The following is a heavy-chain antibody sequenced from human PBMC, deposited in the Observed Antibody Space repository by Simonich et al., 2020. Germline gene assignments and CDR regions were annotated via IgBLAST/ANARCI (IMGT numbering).Heavy chain of an antibody. CDR1: GFTFSSYS. Sequence: GGGLVKPGGSLRLSCAASGFTFSSYSMNWVRQAPGKGLEWGSSISSSSIYIYYADSVKGRFTISRDNAKNSLYLQMNSLRAEDTAVYYCARDTSYYGSGSYYFDYWGQGTLVTVSS. CDR3: ARDTSYYGSGSYYFDY. CDR2: ISSSSIYI. J-gene: IGHJ4*02. V-gene: IGHV3-21*01. D-gene: IGHD3-10*01.